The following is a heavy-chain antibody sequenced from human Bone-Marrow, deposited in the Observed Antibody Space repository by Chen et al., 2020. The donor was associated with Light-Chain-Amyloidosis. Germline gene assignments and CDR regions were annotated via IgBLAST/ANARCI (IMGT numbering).Heavy chain of an antibody. J-gene: IGHJ4*02. CDR3: AKDQQLVRHLFDY. CDR1: GFVFTTYG. CDR2: VRFDGSDK. Sequence: VRLVESGGGVVRPGGSLRLSCTVSGFVFTTYGFQWVRQAPGKGLEWVSFVRFDGSDKYYSDSLKGRFTISRDDSKNTLYLQMNSLRAEDTAVYYCAKDQQLVRHLFDYWGQGTLVTVSS. D-gene: IGHD6-6*01. V-gene: IGHV3-30*02.